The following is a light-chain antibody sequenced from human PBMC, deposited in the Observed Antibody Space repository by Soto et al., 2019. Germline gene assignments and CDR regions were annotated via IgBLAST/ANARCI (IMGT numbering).Light chain of an antibody. CDR1: QSISDT. CDR2: RAT. J-gene: IGKJ1*01. V-gene: IGKV3-20*01. CDR3: QQYGSSPRT. Sequence: EIVMTQSPATLSVSPGGRATLSCRASQSISDTLAWYQQKPGQAPRLLIYRATSRATGIPDRFSGSGSGTDFTLIISRLEPEDFAVYYCQQYGSSPRTFGQGTKVDIK.